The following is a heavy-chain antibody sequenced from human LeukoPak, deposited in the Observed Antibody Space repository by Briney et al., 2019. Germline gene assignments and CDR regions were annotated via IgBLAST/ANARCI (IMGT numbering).Heavy chain of an antibody. Sequence: AASVKVPCNASSYAFTSYAISWVRQAPGQGLEWLGWISADNGNTIDGQKLQGIVIMTKDTYTRTAYMELRSLRSDDTAVYYCARFGVVISLGRRKSCFDPWGQGTLVTVSS. V-gene: IGHV1-18*01. CDR3: ARFGVVISLGRRKSCFDP. D-gene: IGHD3-22*01. CDR2: ISADNGNT. J-gene: IGHJ5*02. CDR1: SYAFTSYA.